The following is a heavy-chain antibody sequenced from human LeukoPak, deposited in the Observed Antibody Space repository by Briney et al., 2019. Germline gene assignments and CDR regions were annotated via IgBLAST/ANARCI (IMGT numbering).Heavy chain of an antibody. D-gene: IGHD2-15*01. CDR3: ARAGGYCSGGSCYYWYFDY. J-gene: IGHJ4*02. V-gene: IGHV4-34*01. CDR1: GGSFSGYY. CDR2: INHSGST. Sequence: SETLSLTCAVYGGSFSGYYWCWIRQPPGKGLEWIGEINHSGSTNYNPSLKSRVTISVDTSKNQFSLKLSSVTAADTAVYYCARAGGYCSGGSCYYWYFDYWGQGTLVTVSS.